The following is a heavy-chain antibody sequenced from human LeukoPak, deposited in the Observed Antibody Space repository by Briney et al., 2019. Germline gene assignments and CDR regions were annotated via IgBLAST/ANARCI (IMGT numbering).Heavy chain of an antibody. Sequence: PGGSLRLSCAASEFTFSSFAMSWVRQAPGKGLEWVSYISSSSTYIYYADSVKGRFTVSRDNAQNSLHLQMNSLRAEDTAVYYCASNVTTTPITTGGAFNIWGQGTMVTVSS. D-gene: IGHD4-17*01. CDR1: EFTFSSFA. J-gene: IGHJ3*02. V-gene: IGHV3-21*01. CDR2: ISSSSTYI. CDR3: ASNVTTTPITTGGAFNI.